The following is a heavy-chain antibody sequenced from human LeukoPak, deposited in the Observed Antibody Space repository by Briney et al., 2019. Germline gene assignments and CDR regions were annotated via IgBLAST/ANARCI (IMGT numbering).Heavy chain of an antibody. CDR2: ISAYNGNT. J-gene: IGHJ4*02. V-gene: IGHV1-18*01. CDR1: GGTFSSYA. Sequence: ASVKVSCKASGGTFSSYAISWVRQAPGQGLEWMGWISAYNGNTNYAQKLQGRVTMTTDTSTSTAYMELRSLRSDDTAVYYCARVSRYFDWYWVGYWGQGTLVTVSS. D-gene: IGHD3-9*01. CDR3: ARVSRYFDWYWVGY.